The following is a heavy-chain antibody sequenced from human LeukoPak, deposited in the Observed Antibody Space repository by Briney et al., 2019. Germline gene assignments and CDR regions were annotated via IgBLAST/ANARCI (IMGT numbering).Heavy chain of an antibody. CDR3: ARDRGTWNDDGFDY. V-gene: IGHV4-59*12. Sequence: PSETLSLTCIVSGGSISSYYWSWIRQPPGKGLEWIGYIYYSGVTNHNPSLKSRVTISVDTSKNQFSLKLSSVTAADTAVYYCARDRGTWNDDGFDYWGQGTLVTVSS. D-gene: IGHD1-1*01. CDR1: GGSISSYY. J-gene: IGHJ4*02. CDR2: IYYSGVT.